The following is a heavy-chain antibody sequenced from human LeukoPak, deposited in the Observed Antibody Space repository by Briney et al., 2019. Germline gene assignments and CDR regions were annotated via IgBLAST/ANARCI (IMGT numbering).Heavy chain of an antibody. CDR2: INSDGSST. CDR3: ARYEPILF. D-gene: IGHD2-21*01. J-gene: IGHJ4*02. Sequence: GGSLRLSCAASGFTFSSYWMHWVRQAPGKGVVGVSRINSDGSSTNYADSVKGRFTISRDNAKNTLYLQMSSLRAEDTAVYYCARYEPILFGGQGTLVTVSS. CDR1: GFTFSSYW. V-gene: IGHV3-74*01.